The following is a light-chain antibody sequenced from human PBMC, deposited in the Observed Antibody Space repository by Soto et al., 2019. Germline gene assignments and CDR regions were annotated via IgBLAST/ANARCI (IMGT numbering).Light chain of an antibody. CDR1: QSVSTR. CDR3: QQYNSYPWP. V-gene: IGKV1-5*01. J-gene: IGKJ1*01. CDR2: DAS. Sequence: QSAAAVSASVGDRVTINCRASQSVSTRLAWYQQKPGKAPKVLIYDASSWAGGVPSRFTGSGSGTEFTLTINSLQPDDFATHYCQQYNSYPWPFGQ.